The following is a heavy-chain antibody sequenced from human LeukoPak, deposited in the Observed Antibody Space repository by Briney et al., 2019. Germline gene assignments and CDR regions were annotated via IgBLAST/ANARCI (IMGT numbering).Heavy chain of an antibody. CDR1: GGSIRSNSNY. D-gene: IGHD2-15*01. Sequence: PSETLSLTCTFSGGSIRSNSNYWGWIRQPPGKGLEWIGSIYHSGSTNYNPSLKSRVTISVDKSKNQFSLKLSSVTAADTAVYYCARDRPGVALSFWGQGTLVTVSS. V-gene: IGHV4-39*07. J-gene: IGHJ4*02. CDR3: ARDRPGVALSF. CDR2: IYHSGST.